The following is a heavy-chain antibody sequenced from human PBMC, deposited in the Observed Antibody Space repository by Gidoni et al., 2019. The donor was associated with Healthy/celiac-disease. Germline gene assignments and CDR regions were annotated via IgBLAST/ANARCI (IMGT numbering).Heavy chain of an antibody. J-gene: IGHJ5*02. D-gene: IGHD5-12*01. CDR2: IYYSGST. V-gene: IGHV4-39*01. Sequence: QLPLQESGPGLVKPSEPLSPTCTVSGRSISSSSYYCGWFRQPPGKGLEWIGSIYYSGSTYYNPSLKSRVTISVDTSKNQFSLELSSVTAADTAVYYCARQASIVATIGWFDPWGQGTLVTVSS. CDR3: ARQASIVATIGWFDP. CDR1: GRSISSSSYY.